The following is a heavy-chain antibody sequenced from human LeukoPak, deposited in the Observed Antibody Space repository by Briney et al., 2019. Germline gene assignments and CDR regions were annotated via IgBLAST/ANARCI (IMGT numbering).Heavy chain of an antibody. D-gene: IGHD2-21*02. CDR1: GGTFSSYA. Sequence: SVKVSFKASGGTFSSYAISWVRQAPGQGGEWMGGIIPIFGTANYAQKFQGRVTITADKSTSTAYMELSSLRSEDTAVYYCARGPFVVVTAIPDYFDYWGQGTLVTVSS. CDR2: IIPIFGTA. J-gene: IGHJ4*02. CDR3: ARGPFVVVTAIPDYFDY. V-gene: IGHV1-69*06.